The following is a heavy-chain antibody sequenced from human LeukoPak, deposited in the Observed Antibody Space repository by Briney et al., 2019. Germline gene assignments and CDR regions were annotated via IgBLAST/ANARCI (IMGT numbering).Heavy chain of an antibody. V-gene: IGHV3-23*01. D-gene: IGHD1-26*01. CDR1: GFTFSSYA. CDR3: AKDMGGNYLIFDY. Sequence: PGGSLRLPCAASGFTFSSYAMSWVRQAPGKGLEWVSAISGSGGSTYYADSVKGRFTISRDNSKNTLYLQMNSLRAEDTAVYYCAKDMGGNYLIFDYWGQGTLVTVSS. J-gene: IGHJ4*02. CDR2: ISGSGGST.